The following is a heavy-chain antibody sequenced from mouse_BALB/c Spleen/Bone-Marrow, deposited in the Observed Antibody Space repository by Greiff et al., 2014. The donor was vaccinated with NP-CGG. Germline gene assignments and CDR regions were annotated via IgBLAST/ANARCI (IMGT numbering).Heavy chain of an antibody. CDR3: ALYYYGSLDY. Sequence: QVQLKQSGAELVKPGASVKLSCKASGYTFTSYWVHWVKQRPGQGLEWIGEINPSNGRTNYNEKFKSKATLTVDKSSSTAYMQLSSLTSEDSAVYYCALYYYGSLDYWGQGTTLTVSS. CDR1: GYTFTSYW. CDR2: INPSNGRT. J-gene: IGHJ2*01. V-gene: IGHV1S81*02. D-gene: IGHD1-1*01.